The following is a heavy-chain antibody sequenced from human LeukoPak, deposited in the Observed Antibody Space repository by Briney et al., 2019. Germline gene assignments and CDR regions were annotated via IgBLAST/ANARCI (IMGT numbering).Heavy chain of an antibody. V-gene: IGHV4-31*03. Sequence: SETLSLTCTVSGGSISSGGYYWSWIRQHPGKGLEWIGYIYYSGSTYYNPSLKSRVTISVDTSKNQFSLKLSSVTAADTAAYYCARDAFGVVNIGMDAWGQGTTVTVSS. CDR2: IYYSGST. J-gene: IGHJ6*02. CDR1: GGSISSGGYY. D-gene: IGHD3-3*01. CDR3: ARDAFGVVNIGMDA.